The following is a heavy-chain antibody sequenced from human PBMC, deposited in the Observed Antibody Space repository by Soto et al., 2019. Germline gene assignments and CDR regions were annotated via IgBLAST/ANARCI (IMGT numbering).Heavy chain of an antibody. Sequence: SETLSLTCAVYGGSFSGYYWSWIRQPPGKGLEWIGEINHSGSTNYNPSLKSRVTISVDTSNNRFSLKMNSVTAADTAVYYCARTPYGGYFDRWGQGTQVTVSS. CDR1: GGSFSGYY. V-gene: IGHV4-34*01. CDR2: INHSGST. J-gene: IGHJ4*02. CDR3: ARTPYGGYFDR. D-gene: IGHD4-17*01.